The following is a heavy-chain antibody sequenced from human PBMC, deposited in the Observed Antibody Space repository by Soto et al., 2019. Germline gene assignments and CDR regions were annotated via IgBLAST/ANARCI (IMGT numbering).Heavy chain of an antibody. CDR2: IYYSGST. CDR3: DRGATDGGQHLVLTPSHWFDP. Sequence: SETLSLTCTVSGGSISSGDYYWSWLRQPPGKGLEWIGYIYYSGSTYYNPSHTSRVTISVDTSDTHFTLNSSSVTAANTAENYCDRGATDGGQHLVLTPSHWFDPWGQGTLVTVSS. J-gene: IGHJ5*02. D-gene: IGHD6-13*01. V-gene: IGHV4-30-4*01. CDR1: GGSISSGDYY.